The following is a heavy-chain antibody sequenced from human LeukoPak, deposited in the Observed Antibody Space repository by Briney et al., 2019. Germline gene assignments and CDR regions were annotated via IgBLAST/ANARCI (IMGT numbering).Heavy chain of an antibody. Sequence: SETPSLTCAVYGGSFSGYYWSWIRQPPGRGLEWIGEINHSGSTNYNPSLKSRVTISVDTSKNQFSLKLSSVTAADTAVYYCARRCSSTSCYRSWLGERRYYFDYWGQGTLVTVSS. J-gene: IGHJ4*02. CDR1: GGSFSGYY. V-gene: IGHV4-34*01. CDR3: ARRCSSTSCYRSWLGERRYYFDY. CDR2: INHSGST. D-gene: IGHD2-2*01.